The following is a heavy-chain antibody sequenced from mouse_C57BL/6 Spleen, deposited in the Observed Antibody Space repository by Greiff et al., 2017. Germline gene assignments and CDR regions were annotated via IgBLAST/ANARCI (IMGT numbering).Heavy chain of an antibody. Sequence: VQLQQPGTELVKPGASVKLSCKASGYTFTSSWMHWVKQRPGQGLEWIGNINPSNGGTNYNEKFKSKATLTVDKSSSTAYMQLSSLTSEASAVYYCARGEHLYYFDYWGQGTTLTVSS. J-gene: IGHJ2*01. CDR3: ARGEHLYYFDY. CDR2: INPSNGGT. CDR1: GYTFTSSW. V-gene: IGHV1-53*01.